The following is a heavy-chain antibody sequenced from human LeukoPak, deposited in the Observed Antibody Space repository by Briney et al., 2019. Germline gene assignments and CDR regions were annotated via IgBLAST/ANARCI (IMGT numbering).Heavy chain of an antibody. CDR2: IFASGST. V-gene: IGHV4-4*07. CDR1: GGSISSYH. J-gene: IGHJ5*02. Sequence: SETLSLTCTVSGGSISSYHWSWIRQPAGKGLEWIGHIFASGSTNYNPSLKSRVTISVDKSKNQFSLKLSSVTAVDTAVYYCVRDSDGAAQFDPWGQGTLVTVSS. CDR3: VRDSDGAAQFDP. D-gene: IGHD6-13*01.